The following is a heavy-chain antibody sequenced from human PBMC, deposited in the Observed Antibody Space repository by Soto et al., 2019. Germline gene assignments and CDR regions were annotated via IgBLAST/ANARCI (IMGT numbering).Heavy chain of an antibody. CDR3: ARGAAIDDYMDV. CDR1: GYTFTGYY. D-gene: IGHD2-2*01. Sequence: ASVKVSCKASGYTFTGYYMHWVRQAPGQGLEWMGWINPNSGGTNYAQKFQGWVTMTRDTSISTAYMELSRLRSDDTAVYYCARGAAIDDYMDVWGKGTTVTVSS. V-gene: IGHV1-2*04. J-gene: IGHJ6*03. CDR2: INPNSGGT.